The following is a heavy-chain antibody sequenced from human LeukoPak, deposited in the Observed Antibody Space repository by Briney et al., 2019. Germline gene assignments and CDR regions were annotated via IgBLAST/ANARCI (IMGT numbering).Heavy chain of an antibody. CDR2: INPNSGGT. J-gene: IGHJ3*02. Sequence: GGSLRLSCAASGFTFTGYYMHWVRQAPGQGLEWMGWINPNSGGTNYAQKFQGRVTMTRDTSISTAYMELSRLRSDDTAVYYCARNVVPAARARVLDIWGQGTMVTVSS. V-gene: IGHV1-2*02. CDR3: ARNVVPAARARVLDI. CDR1: GFTFTGYY. D-gene: IGHD2-2*01.